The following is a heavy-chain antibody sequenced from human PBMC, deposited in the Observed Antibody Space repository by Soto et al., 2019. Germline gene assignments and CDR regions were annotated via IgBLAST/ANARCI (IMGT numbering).Heavy chain of an antibody. J-gene: IGHJ5*02. D-gene: IGHD4-17*01. V-gene: IGHV3-23*01. CDR1: GFTFSSYA. CDR2: ISGSGGST. Sequence: EVQLLESGGGLVQPGGSLRLSCAASGFTFSSYAMSWVRQAPGKGLEWVSAISGSGGSTYYADSVKGRFTISRDNSKNTLYLQMNSLRAEDTAVYYCAKDVNVYGDYHLPGGWFDPWGQGTLVTVSS. CDR3: AKDVNVYGDYHLPGGWFDP.